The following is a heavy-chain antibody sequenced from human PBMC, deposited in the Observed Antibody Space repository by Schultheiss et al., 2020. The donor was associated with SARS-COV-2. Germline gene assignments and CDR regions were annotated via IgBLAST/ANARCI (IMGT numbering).Heavy chain of an antibody. D-gene: IGHD4-17*01. Sequence: GESLKISCAASGFTFDDYAMHWVRQAPGKGLEWVAVIWYDGSNKYYADSVKGRFTISRDNSKNTLYLQMNSLRAEDTAVYYCARDGEMTTVTYGDAFDIWGQGTMVTVSS. J-gene: IGHJ3*02. CDR1: GFTFDDYA. V-gene: IGHV3-33*08. CDR3: ARDGEMTTVTYGDAFDI. CDR2: IWYDGSNK.